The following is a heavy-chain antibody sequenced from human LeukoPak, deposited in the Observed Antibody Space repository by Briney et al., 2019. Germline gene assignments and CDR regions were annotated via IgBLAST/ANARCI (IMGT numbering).Heavy chain of an antibody. CDR2: INPNSGGT. J-gene: IGHJ4*02. CDR1: GYTFTGYY. Sequence: ASVKVSCKASGYTFTGYYMHWVRQAPGQGLEWMGWINPNSGGTNYAQKFQGRVTMTRDTSIGTAYMELSRLRSDDTAVYYCARVWENYDFWSGYPGTFDYWGQGTLVTVSS. V-gene: IGHV1-2*02. D-gene: IGHD3-3*01. CDR3: ARVWENYDFWSGYPGTFDY.